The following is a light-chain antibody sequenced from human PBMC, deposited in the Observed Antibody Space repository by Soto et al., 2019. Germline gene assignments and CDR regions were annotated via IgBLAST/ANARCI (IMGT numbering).Light chain of an antibody. Sequence: DIQMTQSPSSLSASEGDRVTITCQASQDISHYLNWYQHKPGKAPKLLIYGASNLAAGVPSRFSGSGSGTHFTFTISGLQPEDIATYYCQQYDRVPPHTFGQGTKLDFK. J-gene: IGKJ2*01. CDR2: GAS. CDR3: QQYDRVPPHT. V-gene: IGKV1-33*01. CDR1: QDISHY.